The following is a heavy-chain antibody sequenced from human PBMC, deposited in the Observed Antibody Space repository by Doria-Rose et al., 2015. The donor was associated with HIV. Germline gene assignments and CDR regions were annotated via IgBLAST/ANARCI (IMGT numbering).Heavy chain of an antibody. CDR1: GFTFSRYD. CDR2: IWYDETKK. CDR3: VAAYYSHLDY. Sequence: QVQLVQSVGAVVQPGKCLRLSCAASGFTFSRYDMHWVRQAAGKGLEWVAVIWYDETKKYYADSVKGRFTISRDNSNNTLFLQLNSLRAEDTAVYYCVAAYYSHLDYWGQGTLVTVSS. D-gene: IGHD2-21*01. J-gene: IGHJ4*02. V-gene: IGHV3-33*03.